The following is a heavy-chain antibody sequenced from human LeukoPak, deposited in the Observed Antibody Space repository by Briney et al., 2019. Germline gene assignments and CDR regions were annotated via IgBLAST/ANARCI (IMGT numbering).Heavy chain of an antibody. CDR3: ARAEGYCSSTSCLGAAAGPDLLPDY. V-gene: IGHV1-69*01. D-gene: IGHD2-2*01. Sequence: SVKVSCKASGGTFSSYAISWVRQVPGQGLEWMGGIIPIFGTANYAQKFQGRVTITADESTSTAYMELSSLRSEDTAVYYCARAEGYCSSTSCLGAAAGPDLLPDYWGQGTLVTVSS. J-gene: IGHJ4*02. CDR2: IIPIFGTA. CDR1: GGTFSSYA.